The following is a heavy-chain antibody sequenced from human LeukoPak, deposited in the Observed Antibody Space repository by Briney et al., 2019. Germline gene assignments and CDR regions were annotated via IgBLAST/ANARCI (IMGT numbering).Heavy chain of an antibody. Sequence: GGALRVSCAAPGFTVSSTYMSWVRQAPGKGLKWFSFIYSGGSTYYAASVTGRFTISRDNSKDTLYLQMNSLRGEDTGGYFRDRRPVKPGCFDIWGQATMVTVSS. J-gene: IGHJ3*02. D-gene: IGHD3-9*01. CDR2: IYSGGST. CDR3: DRRPVKPGCFDI. V-gene: IGHV3-66*01. CDR1: GFTVSSTY.